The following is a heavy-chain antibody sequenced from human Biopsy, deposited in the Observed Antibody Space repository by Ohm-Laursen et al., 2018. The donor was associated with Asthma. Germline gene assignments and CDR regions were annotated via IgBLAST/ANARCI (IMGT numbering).Heavy chain of an antibody. J-gene: IGHJ4*02. D-gene: IGHD3-22*01. Sequence: SLRLSCAASGFAVSRDHMFWVRQTPGRGLEWVSVIYSGGTSHTSDSVRGRFTISRDYSKNTLYLQMHSLRAEDTAVYYCARGDSSNWSHYYFDYWGQGTLVTVSS. CDR1: GFAVSRDH. V-gene: IGHV3-53*01. CDR2: IYSGGTS. CDR3: ARGDSSNWSHYYFDY.